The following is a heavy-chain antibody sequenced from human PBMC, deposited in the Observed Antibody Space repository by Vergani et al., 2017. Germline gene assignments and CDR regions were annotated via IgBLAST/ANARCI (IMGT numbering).Heavy chain of an antibody. Sequence: QLQLQESGPGLVKPSETLSLTCTVSGGSISSSSYYWGWIRQPPGKGLEWIGSIYYSGSTYHNPSLKSRVTISVDTSKNQFSLKLSAVTAADTAVYYWARGSRGYCGYDYPVVKYYFDYWGQGTLVTVSS. D-gene: IGHD5-12*01. J-gene: IGHJ4*02. V-gene: IGHV4-39*01. CDR1: GGSISSSSYY. CDR3: ARGSRGYCGYDYPVVKYYFDY. CDR2: IYYSGST.